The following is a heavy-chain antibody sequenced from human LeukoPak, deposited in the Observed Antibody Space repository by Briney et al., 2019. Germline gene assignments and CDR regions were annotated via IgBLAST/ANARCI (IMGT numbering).Heavy chain of an antibody. CDR3: AKDRLTEDILTGYYY. CDR1: GFTFSSYG. D-gene: IGHD3-9*01. J-gene: IGHJ4*02. CDR2: IRYDGSNK. V-gene: IGHV3-30*02. Sequence: GGSLRLSCAASGFTFSSYGMHWVRQAPGKGLEWVAFIRYDGSNKYYADSVKGRFTISRDNSKNTLYLQMNSLRAEDTAVHYCAKDRLTEDILTGYYYWGQGTLVTVSS.